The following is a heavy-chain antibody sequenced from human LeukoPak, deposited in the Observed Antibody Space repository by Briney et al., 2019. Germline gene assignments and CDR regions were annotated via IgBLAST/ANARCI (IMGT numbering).Heavy chain of an antibody. CDR2: IYDSGST. Sequence: SETLSLTCTVSGGSISSYYWSWIRQPPGKGLEWIGYIYDSGSTNYNPSLKSRVTISVDTSKNQFSLKLSSVTAADTAVYYCASSHYYGSGSYEDYFDYWGQGTLVTVSS. J-gene: IGHJ4*02. CDR1: GGSISSYY. D-gene: IGHD3-10*01. CDR3: ASSHYYGSGSYEDYFDY. V-gene: IGHV4-59*01.